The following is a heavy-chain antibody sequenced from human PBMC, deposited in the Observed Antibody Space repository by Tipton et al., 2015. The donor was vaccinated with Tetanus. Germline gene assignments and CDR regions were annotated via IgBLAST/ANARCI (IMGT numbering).Heavy chain of an antibody. D-gene: IGHD1-1*01. CDR2: ISYSGTT. Sequence: TLSLTCTVSGASITTYYWSWIRQPPGKGLEWIGYISYSGTTNYNPSLKSRVTISADTSKKQFSLRLSSVTAADTAVYYCARHYNYPSIFDCGGQGALVTVSS. J-gene: IGHJ4*02. CDR1: GASITTYY. CDR3: ARHYNYPSIFDC. V-gene: IGHV4-59*01.